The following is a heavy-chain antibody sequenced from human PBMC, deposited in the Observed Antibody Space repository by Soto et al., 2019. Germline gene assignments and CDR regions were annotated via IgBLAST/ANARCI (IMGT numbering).Heavy chain of an antibody. D-gene: IGHD6-6*01. J-gene: IGHJ2*01. CDR3: AKGRPPFDL. Sequence: EVQLLDSGGGLVQPGGSLRLSCAASQFTFSYYAMGWVRQAPGKGLEWVSLISGAGGSTNYADSMKGRFAISRDNSENTLYLQMNSLSSEDTAFFYCAKGRPPFDLWGRGTLVIVSS. CDR1: QFTFSYYA. CDR2: ISGAGGST. V-gene: IGHV3-23*01.